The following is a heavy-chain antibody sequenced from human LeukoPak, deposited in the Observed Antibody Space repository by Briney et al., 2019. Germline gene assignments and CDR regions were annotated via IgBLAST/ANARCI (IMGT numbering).Heavy chain of an antibody. J-gene: IGHJ3*02. D-gene: IGHD2-2*02. Sequence: GGSLRLSCAASGFTFDDYVMHWVRQAPGKGLEWVSLISWDGGSTYYADSVKGRFTISRDNSKNSLYLQMNSLRAEDTALYYCAKDIVAGGYCSSTSCYTGAFDIWGQGTMVTVSS. CDR2: ISWDGGST. CDR3: AKDIVAGGYCSSTSCYTGAFDI. V-gene: IGHV3-43D*03. CDR1: GFTFDDYV.